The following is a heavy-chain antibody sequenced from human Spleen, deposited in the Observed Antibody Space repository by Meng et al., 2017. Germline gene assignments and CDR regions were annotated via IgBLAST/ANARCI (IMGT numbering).Heavy chain of an antibody. V-gene: IGHV1-18*01. Sequence: ASVKVSCKASCYTFTSFGISWVRHAPGQGLEWMGWISPNSGYTNYAQKPQDRVTMTTATSTTTAYMELRSLGSDDTAMYYCGRDPATGVSWGYFQHWGRGTLVTVSS. CDR3: GRDPATGVSWGYFQH. CDR2: ISPNSGYT. D-gene: IGHD7-27*01. CDR1: CYTFTSFG. J-gene: IGHJ1*01.